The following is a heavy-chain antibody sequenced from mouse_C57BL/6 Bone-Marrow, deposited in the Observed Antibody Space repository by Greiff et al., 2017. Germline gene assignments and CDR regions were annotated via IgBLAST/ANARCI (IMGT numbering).Heavy chain of an antibody. J-gene: IGHJ1*03. Sequence: VQLQESGAELVKPGASVKLSCKASGYTFTSYWMHWVKQRPGQGLEWIGMIHPNSGSTNYNEKFKSKATLTVDKSSSTAYMRLSGLTSEDPAVYYCARGAYWYVDVWGTGTTVTVSS. CDR1: GYTFTSYW. CDR2: IHPNSGST. CDR3: ARGAYWYVDV. V-gene: IGHV1-64*01.